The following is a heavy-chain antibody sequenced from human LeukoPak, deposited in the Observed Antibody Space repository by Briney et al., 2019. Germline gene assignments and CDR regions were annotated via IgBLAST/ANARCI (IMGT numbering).Heavy chain of an antibody. CDR2: IKQDGSEK. V-gene: IGHV3-7*01. Sequence: GGSLRLSCAASGITLSVYWMSWVRQAPGKGLEWVANIKQDGSEKYYRDSVQGRFTISRDNAKNSLYLQMNSLRAEDTAVYYCARSGSGYFDYWGQGSQVTVSS. CDR1: GITLSVYW. CDR3: ARSGSGYFDY. J-gene: IGHJ4*02.